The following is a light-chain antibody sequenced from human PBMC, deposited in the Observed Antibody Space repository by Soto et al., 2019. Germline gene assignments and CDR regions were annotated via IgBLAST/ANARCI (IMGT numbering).Light chain of an antibody. CDR2: SNN. CDR1: SSNIGGTNY. J-gene: IGLJ2*01. Sequence: QALVTQPPSASGTPGQRVFISCSGSSSNIGGTNYAYWYQQLPGAAPKLLMHSNNLKPSGVPERISGSKSGTSASLAISGLRSEDEAVYYCASWDDRLGAVIFGGGTKLTVL. V-gene: IGLV1-47*02. CDR3: ASWDDRLGAVI.